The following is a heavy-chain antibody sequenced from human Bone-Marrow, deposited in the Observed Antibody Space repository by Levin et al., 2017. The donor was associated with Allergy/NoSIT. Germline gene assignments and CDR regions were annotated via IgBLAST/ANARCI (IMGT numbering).Heavy chain of an antibody. Sequence: GESLKISCAPSGFTFSRYSLHWVRQAPGKGLEWMAAISYDGSDKRYADSVKGRFTISRDNSKNTLFLQVNSLRGEDTGVYYCARDRQSSSQIGYVYYEMDVWGQGTTVTVSS. CDR1: GFTFSRYS. D-gene: IGHD6-6*01. CDR2: ISYDGSDK. J-gene: IGHJ6*02. CDR3: ARDRQSSSQIGYVYYEMDV. V-gene: IGHV3-30*04.